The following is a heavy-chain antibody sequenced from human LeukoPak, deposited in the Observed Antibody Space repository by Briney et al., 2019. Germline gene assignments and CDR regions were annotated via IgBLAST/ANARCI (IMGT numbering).Heavy chain of an antibody. CDR3: AKNADRGAYCRGGSCYPYYYYYMDV. J-gene: IGHJ6*03. CDR2: ISHTGGSP. D-gene: IGHD2-15*01. Sequence: PGGSLRLSCAASGFTVSSHYMSWVRQVPGKGLEWVSSISHTGGSPYYADSVKGRFTVSRDNSKNTLNLQMNSLTVEDTAIYYCAKNADRGAYCRGGSCYPYYYYYMDVWGTGTAVTISS. CDR1: GFTVSSHY. V-gene: IGHV3-23*01.